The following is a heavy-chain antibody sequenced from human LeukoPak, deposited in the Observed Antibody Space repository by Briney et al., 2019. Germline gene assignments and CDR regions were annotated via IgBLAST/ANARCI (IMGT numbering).Heavy chain of an antibody. D-gene: IGHD2-15*01. Sequence: ASVKVSCKASGYTFTRYGISWVRQAPGQGLEWMGWISAYNGNTNYAQKLQGRVIMTTDTSTSTAYMELRSLRSDDTAVYYCARDSADIVVVVAATYFDYWGQGTLVTVSS. CDR3: ARDSADIVVVVAATYFDY. CDR2: ISAYNGNT. CDR1: GYTFTRYG. J-gene: IGHJ4*02. V-gene: IGHV1-18*01.